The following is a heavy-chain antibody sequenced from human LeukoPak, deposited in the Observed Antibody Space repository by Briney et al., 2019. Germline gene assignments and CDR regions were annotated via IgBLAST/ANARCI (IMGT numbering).Heavy chain of an antibody. D-gene: IGHD2-21*01. Sequence: PGWSLRLSCAASGFTFSTYGMHWVRQAPGKGLEWVAVISYDGSNEYYADSVKGRFTISRDNSKNTLYLQMSSLRAEDTAVYYCAKEFNRGLPDYWGQGTLSPSPQ. CDR2: ISYDGSNE. J-gene: IGHJ4*02. CDR1: GFTFSTYG. V-gene: IGHV3-30*18. CDR3: AKEFNRGLPDY.